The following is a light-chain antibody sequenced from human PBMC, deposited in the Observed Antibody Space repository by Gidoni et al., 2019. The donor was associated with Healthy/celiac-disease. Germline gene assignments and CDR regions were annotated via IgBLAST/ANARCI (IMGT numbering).Light chain of an antibody. CDR1: QSISSY. J-gene: IGKJ1*01. CDR3: QQSYSTPRT. Sequence: DIQMTQPPSSLSASVGDRVTITCRASQSISSYLNWYQHKPGKAPKILIYAASSLQSGVPSRFSGSVSGTDFTLTISSLQPEDFATYYCQQSYSTPRTFGQGTKVEIK. V-gene: IGKV1-39*01. CDR2: AAS.